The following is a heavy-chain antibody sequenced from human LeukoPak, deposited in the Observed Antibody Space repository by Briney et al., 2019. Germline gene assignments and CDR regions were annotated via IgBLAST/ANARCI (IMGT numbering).Heavy chain of an antibody. J-gene: IGHJ5*02. CDR3: ARGHDRNFFGSKPFDP. CDR1: GGSISDHY. Sequence: SETLSLTCTVSGGSISDHYWTWIRQPPGKGLEWIGYIYYSGSTNYNPSLKSRVTISVDTSKNQFSLNLSSVTAADTAVYYCARGHDRNFFGSKPFDPWGQGTLVTVSS. V-gene: IGHV4-59*11. D-gene: IGHD3-10*01. CDR2: IYYSGST.